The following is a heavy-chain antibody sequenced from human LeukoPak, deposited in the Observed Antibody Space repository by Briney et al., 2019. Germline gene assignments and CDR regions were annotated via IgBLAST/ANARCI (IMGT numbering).Heavy chain of an antibody. Sequence: GGSLRLSCAASGFTFSSYWMHWVRQAPGKGLEWVSAISGSGGSTYYADSVKGRFTISRDNSKNTLYLQMNSLRAEDTAVYYCARDRNYFDYWGQGTLVTVSS. CDR3: ARDRNYFDY. CDR2: ISGSGGST. J-gene: IGHJ4*02. CDR1: GFTFSSYW. V-gene: IGHV3-23*01.